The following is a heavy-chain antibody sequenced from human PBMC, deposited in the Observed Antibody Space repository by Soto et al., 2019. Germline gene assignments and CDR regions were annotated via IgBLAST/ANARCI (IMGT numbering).Heavy chain of an antibody. V-gene: IGHV1-69*01. D-gene: IGHD2-15*01. CDR2: IIPIFGTA. CDR3: ARVQTEVVAATHTFYYYYYGMDV. J-gene: IGHJ6*02. Sequence: QVQLVQSGAEVKKPGSSVKVSCKASGGTFSSYAISWVRQAPGQGLEWMGGIIPIFGTANYAQKFQGRVTITADESTSTAYMELSSLRSEDTAVYYCARVQTEVVAATHTFYYYYYGMDVWGQGTTVTVSS. CDR1: GGTFSSYA.